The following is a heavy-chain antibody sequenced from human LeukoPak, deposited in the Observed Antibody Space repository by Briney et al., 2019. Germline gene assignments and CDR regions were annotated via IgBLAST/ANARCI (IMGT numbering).Heavy chain of an antibody. V-gene: IGHV1-69*06. CDR1: GYSFTSYD. Sequence: SVKVSCKASGYSFTSYDISWVRQAPGQGLEWMGGIMPMFGKANYAQKFQGRVTTTADKATSTAYMELSSLRSEDTAVYYCAGGRTDIVVVPATLRNYYFDYWGQGTLVTVSS. CDR2: IMPMFGKA. CDR3: AGGRTDIVVVPATLRNYYFDY. J-gene: IGHJ4*02. D-gene: IGHD2-2*01.